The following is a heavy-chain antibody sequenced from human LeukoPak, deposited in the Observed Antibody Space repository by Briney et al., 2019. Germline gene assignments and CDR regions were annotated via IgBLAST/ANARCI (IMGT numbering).Heavy chain of an antibody. V-gene: IGHV1-69*13. Sequence: SVKVSCKASGGTFSSYAISWVRQAPGQGLEWMGGIIPIFGTANYAQKFQGRITITADESTSTAYTELSSLRSEDTAVYYCARVSSGGSGWYYFDYWGQGTLVTVSS. D-gene: IGHD6-19*01. J-gene: IGHJ4*02. CDR2: IIPIFGTA. CDR1: GGTFSSYA. CDR3: ARVSSGGSGWYYFDY.